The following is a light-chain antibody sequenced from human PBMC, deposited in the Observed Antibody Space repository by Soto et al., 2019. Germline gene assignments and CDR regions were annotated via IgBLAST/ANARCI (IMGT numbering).Light chain of an antibody. CDR1: QSVSSNY. Sequence: EIVLTQSPGTLSLSPGEKATLSCRASQSVSSNYLAWYQQKPGQAPRLLIYGSSSRVTGIPDRFSGSGSGTDFTLTISRLEPEDFAVYYCQQYGRSPWTFGQGTKVDIK. CDR3: QQYGRSPWT. CDR2: GSS. J-gene: IGKJ1*01. V-gene: IGKV3-20*01.